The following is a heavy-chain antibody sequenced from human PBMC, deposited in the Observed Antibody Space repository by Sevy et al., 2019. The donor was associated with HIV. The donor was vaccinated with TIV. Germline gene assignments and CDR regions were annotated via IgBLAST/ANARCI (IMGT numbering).Heavy chain of an antibody. D-gene: IGHD3-10*01. CDR3: ARDSPGPRPTYYYCSGSYNNWFDP. V-gene: IGHV1-18*04. Sequence: ASVKVSCKASGYTFTSYGISWVRQAPGQGLEWMGWISAYNGNTNYAQKLQGRVTMTTDTSTSTAYMELRSLRSDDTAVYYCARDSPGPRPTYYYCSGSYNNWFDPWGQGTLVTVSS. CDR1: GYTFTSYG. CDR2: ISAYNGNT. J-gene: IGHJ5*02.